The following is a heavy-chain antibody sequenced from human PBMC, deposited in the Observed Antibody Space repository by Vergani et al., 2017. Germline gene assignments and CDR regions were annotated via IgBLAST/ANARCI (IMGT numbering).Heavy chain of an antibody. V-gene: IGHV3-72*01. CDR2: IRNKANDYTI. J-gene: IGHJ3*02. Sequence: EVQLLESGGGLVKIGGSLRLFCATSGFTFSRHGISWVRQAPGKGLEWVGRIRNKANDYTIQYAASVKGRFTISRDDSKSYLYLQMNSLQTEDTALYYCVRVKGSNWDDHLYDIWGQGTLVAVSS. CDR3: VRVKGSNWDDHLYDI. D-gene: IGHD1-1*01. CDR1: GFTFSRHG.